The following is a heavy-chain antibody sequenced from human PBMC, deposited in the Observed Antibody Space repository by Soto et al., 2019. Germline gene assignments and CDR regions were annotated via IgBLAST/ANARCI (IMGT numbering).Heavy chain of an antibody. J-gene: IGHJ6*03. D-gene: IGHD2-2*01. V-gene: IGHV3-23*01. CDR2: ISGGGGST. CDR1: GFTFSSYA. Sequence: PGGSLRLSCAASGFTFSSYAMSWVRQAPGKGLEWVSAISGGGGSTYYADSVKGRFTISRDNSKNTLYLQMNSLRAEDTAVYYCAKPRRYCSSTSCPLSYYYYYMDVWGKGTTVTVSS. CDR3: AKPRRYCSSTSCPLSYYYYYMDV.